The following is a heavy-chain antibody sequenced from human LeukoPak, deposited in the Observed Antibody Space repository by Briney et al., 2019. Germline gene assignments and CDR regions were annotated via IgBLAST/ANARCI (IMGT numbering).Heavy chain of an antibody. CDR1: GFTFGNYH. V-gene: IGHV3-11*01. D-gene: IGHD6-19*01. J-gene: IGHJ4*02. CDR2: ISSGGDTI. Sequence: GGSLRLSCAASGFTFGNYHMSWIRQAPGKGLEWISYISSGGDTIYYADSVKGRFTISRDNAKNSLYLQMNSLTAEDTALYYCARDQIAVAPKYYFDYWGQGTLVTVSS. CDR3: ARDQIAVAPKYYFDY.